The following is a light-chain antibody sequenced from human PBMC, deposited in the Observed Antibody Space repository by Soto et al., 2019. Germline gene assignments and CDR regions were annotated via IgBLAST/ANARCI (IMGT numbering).Light chain of an antibody. CDR1: QSISNN. Sequence: EIVMTQSPATLSVSPGERATLSCRASQSISNNVAWYQEKPGQAPSLLIFGASTRATGIPARFSGSGSGTEFTLTISSLQSEDFAVYYCQHYNNWPWTLGQGTKVEIK. V-gene: IGKV3-15*01. CDR2: GAS. CDR3: QHYNNWPWT. J-gene: IGKJ1*01.